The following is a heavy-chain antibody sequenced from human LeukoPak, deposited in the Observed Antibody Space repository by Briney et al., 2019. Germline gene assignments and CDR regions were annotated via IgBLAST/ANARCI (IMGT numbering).Heavy chain of an antibody. CDR2: ISSSSSYM. Sequence: GGSLRLSCAASGFTFSSYSMNWVRQAPGKGLEWVSSISSSSSYMYYVDSVKGRFTISRDNAKNSLYLQMNSLRAEDTAVFYCARDTAGMDVWGQGTTVTVSS. V-gene: IGHV3-21*01. CDR1: GFTFSSYS. CDR3: ARDTAGMDV. D-gene: IGHD5-18*01. J-gene: IGHJ6*02.